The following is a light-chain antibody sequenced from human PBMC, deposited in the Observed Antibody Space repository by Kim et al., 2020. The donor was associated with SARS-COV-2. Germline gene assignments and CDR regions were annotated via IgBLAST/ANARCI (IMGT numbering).Light chain of an antibody. Sequence: ASGGDGVTSTCRASQRISTWLGWYQQKPGKAPNLLIYAASSLHSGVPSRFSGGGSGTDFNLTISTLQPEDFATYYCQHTNSFPLTFGGGTKVDIK. V-gene: IGKV1D-12*01. CDR2: AAS. J-gene: IGKJ4*01. CDR1: QRISTW. CDR3: QHTNSFPLT.